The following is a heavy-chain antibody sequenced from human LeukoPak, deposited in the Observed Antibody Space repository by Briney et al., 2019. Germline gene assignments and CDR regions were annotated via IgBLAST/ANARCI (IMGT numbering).Heavy chain of an antibody. V-gene: IGHV3-23*01. CDR2: ISGSGGST. D-gene: IGHD4-17*01. Sequence: LTGGSLRLSCAASGFTFSSYAMSWVRQAPGKGLEWVSAISGSGGSTYYADSVKGRFTISRDNSKNTLYLQMNSLRAEDTAVYYCGKDSDGDYGYYYYGMDVWGQGTTVTVSS. J-gene: IGHJ6*02. CDR3: GKDSDGDYGYYYYGMDV. CDR1: GFTFSSYA.